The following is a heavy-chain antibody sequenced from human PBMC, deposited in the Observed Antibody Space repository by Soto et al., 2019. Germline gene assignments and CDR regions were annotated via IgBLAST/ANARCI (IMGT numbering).Heavy chain of an antibody. CDR2: IRSSSDTI. CDR3: ARDRCGGDCYPYWHFDL. CDR1: GFTFSRYS. J-gene: IGHJ2*01. V-gene: IGHV3-48*02. Sequence: EVQLVESGGGLVQPGGSLRLSCAASGFTFSRYSMNWVRQAPGKGLEWVSHIRSSSDTIYYADSVKGRFTISRDNAKNSLYLQMNSLRDDDTAVYYCARDRCGGDCYPYWHFDLWGRGTLVTVSS. D-gene: IGHD2-21*02.